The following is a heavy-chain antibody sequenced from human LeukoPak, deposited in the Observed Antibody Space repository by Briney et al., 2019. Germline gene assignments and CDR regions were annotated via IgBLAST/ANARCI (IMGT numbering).Heavy chain of an antibody. CDR1: GGTFSSYV. Sequence: SVKVSCKASGGTFSSYVINWVRQAPGQGLEWMGGIIPIFGTANYAQKFQGRVTITADKSTSTAYMELSSLRSEDTAVYYCAKDARRTFGLSSGLYRGSYYFDYWGQGTLVTVSS. CDR2: IIPIFGTA. V-gene: IGHV1-69*06. J-gene: IGHJ4*02. CDR3: AKDARRTFGLSSGLYRGSYYFDY. D-gene: IGHD6-19*01.